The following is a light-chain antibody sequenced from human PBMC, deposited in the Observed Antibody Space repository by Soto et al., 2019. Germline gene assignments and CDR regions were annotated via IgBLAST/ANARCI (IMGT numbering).Light chain of an antibody. CDR2: AAS. Sequence: EILLTPSPSTLSLSPVEGVTLSCRASQSVTVNSLAWYQQKPGQAPRLLIYAASTRAAAVPDRFTGSGSGTDFALTISRLEPEDFGVYYCQQYGDSPLTSGPGTRWIS. CDR3: QQYGDSPLT. CDR1: QSVTVNS. V-gene: IGKV3-20*01. J-gene: IGKJ3*01.